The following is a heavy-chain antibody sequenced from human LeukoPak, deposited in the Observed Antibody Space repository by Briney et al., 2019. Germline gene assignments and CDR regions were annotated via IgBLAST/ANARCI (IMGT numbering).Heavy chain of an antibody. Sequence: GGSLRLSCVASGLSVRGSYMSWVRQAPGKGLEWVSVIYSGDRTYYADSVKGRFTISRDTSKNTLYLQMNNLRADDTAMYCCTRDLTGSTWSENDYWGQGTLVTISS. CDR2: IYSGDRT. CDR3: TRDLTGSTWSENDY. CDR1: GLSVRGSY. J-gene: IGHJ4*02. D-gene: IGHD6-13*01. V-gene: IGHV3-53*01.